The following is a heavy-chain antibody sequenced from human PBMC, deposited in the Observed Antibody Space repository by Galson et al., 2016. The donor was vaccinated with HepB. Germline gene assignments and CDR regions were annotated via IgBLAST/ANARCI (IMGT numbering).Heavy chain of an antibody. CDR3: ARGGASDASGY. D-gene: IGHD2-21*02. Sequence: SLRLSCAASGFSVSNNYMTWVRQAPGKGLEWVSLIYSGGGTSFADSVKGRFTISRDNSKNTLYLQMNSLRAEDTAVYYCARGGASDASGYRGQGTLVTVSS. CDR2: IYSGGGT. J-gene: IGHJ4*02. V-gene: IGHV3-53*01. CDR1: GFSVSNNY.